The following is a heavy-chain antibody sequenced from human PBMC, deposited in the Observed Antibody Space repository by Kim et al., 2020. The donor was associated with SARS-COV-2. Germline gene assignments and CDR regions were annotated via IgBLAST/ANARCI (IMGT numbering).Heavy chain of an antibody. V-gene: IGHV3-43*02. J-gene: IGHJ4*02. Sequence: GGSLRLSCVTSGFNLDDYAIHWVRQLPGKGLEWVSLISRDGGDSYYADSVKGRFTISRDNSKKSVNLQMDSLRVEDTAFYYCAQRRQWLIINWGQGTQVTVSS. CDR1: GFNLDDYA. D-gene: IGHD6-19*01. CDR3: AQRRQWLIIN. CDR2: ISRDGGDS.